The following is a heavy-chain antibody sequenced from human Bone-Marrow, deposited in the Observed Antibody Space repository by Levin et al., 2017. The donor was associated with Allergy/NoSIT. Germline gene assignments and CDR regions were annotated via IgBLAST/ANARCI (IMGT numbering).Heavy chain of an antibody. V-gene: IGHV1-2*02. CDR1: GYTFTDYY. D-gene: IGHD3-22*01. CDR3: ARDPDYYDRAFDI. Sequence: GESLKISCKASGYTFTDYYMNWVRQAPGQGLEWMGWINPNSGGTNYAQKFQGRVTMTRDTSISTAYLELSGLRSDDTTVYYCARDPDYYDRAFDIWGQGTMVTVSS. CDR2: INPNSGGT. J-gene: IGHJ3*02.